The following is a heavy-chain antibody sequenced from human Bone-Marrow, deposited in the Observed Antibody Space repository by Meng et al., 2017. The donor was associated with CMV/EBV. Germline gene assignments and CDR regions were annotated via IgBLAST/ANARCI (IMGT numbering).Heavy chain of an antibody. CDR3: AREALVAAGITSYGMDV. CDR1: GFTVSSNY. CDR2: IYSGGST. J-gene: IGHJ6*01. V-gene: IGHV3-53*01. Sequence: GGSLRLSCVASGFTVSSNYMSWVRQAPGKGLEWVSAIYSGGSTYYADSVKGRFIISRDNSRNTVYLQMNILRAEDTAVYYCAREALVAAGITSYGMDVWGQGTTVTCYS. D-gene: IGHD2-15*01.